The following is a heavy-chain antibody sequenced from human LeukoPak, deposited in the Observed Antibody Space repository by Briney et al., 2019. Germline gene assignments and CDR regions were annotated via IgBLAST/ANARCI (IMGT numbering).Heavy chain of an antibody. J-gene: IGHJ4*02. CDR2: FDPEDGET. Sequence: ASVKVSCKVSGYTLTELSTHWVRQAPGKGLEWMGGFDPEDGETIYAQKFQGRVTMTEDTSTDTAYMELSSLRSEDTAVYYCATGRYYDSSGYYYFDYWGQGTLVTVSS. CDR3: ATGRYYDSSGYYYFDY. CDR1: GYTLTELS. V-gene: IGHV1-24*01. D-gene: IGHD3-22*01.